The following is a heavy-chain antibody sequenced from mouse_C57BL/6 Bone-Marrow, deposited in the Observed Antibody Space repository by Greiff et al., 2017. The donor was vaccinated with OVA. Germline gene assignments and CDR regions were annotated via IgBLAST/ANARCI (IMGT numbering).Heavy chain of an antibody. CDR3: VRDYDVNWFAY. V-gene: IGHV10-1*01. J-gene: IGHJ3*01. CDR1: GFSFNTYA. Sequence: EVKLVESGGGLVQPKGSLKLSCAASGFSFNTYAMNWVRQAPGKGLEWVARIRSKSNNYATYYADSVKDRFTISRDDSESMLYLQMNNLKTEDTAMYYCVRDYDVNWFAYWVQGTLVTVSA. D-gene: IGHD2-4*01. CDR2: IRSKSNNYAT.